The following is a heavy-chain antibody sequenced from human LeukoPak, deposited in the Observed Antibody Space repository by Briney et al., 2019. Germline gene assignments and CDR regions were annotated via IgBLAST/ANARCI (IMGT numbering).Heavy chain of an antibody. J-gene: IGHJ4*02. D-gene: IGHD7-27*01. V-gene: IGHV3-11*01. CDR3: ARVAHLTGDPYDY. CDR1: GFTFSDFY. CDR2: ISSSGSTT. Sequence: GGSLRLSCAASGFTFSDFYMSWIRQAPGKGLEWVSYISSSGSTTYYADSVKGRFTSSRDNAKNSLYLQMNSLRAEDTAVYYCARVAHLTGDPYDYWGQGTLVTVSS.